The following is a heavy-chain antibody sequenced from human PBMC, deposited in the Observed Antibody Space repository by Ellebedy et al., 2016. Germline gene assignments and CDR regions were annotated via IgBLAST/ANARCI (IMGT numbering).Heavy chain of an antibody. CDR3: ARGDSSGWHFGY. CDR1: GYTFTDYY. Sequence: ASVKVSXXASGYTFTDYYMHWVRQAPGQGLEWMGWINPNSGDTNYAQKFQGWVTLTRDTSISTAYMELSRLRSDDTAVYYCARGDSSGWHFGYWGQGTLVTVSS. D-gene: IGHD6-19*01. CDR2: INPNSGDT. V-gene: IGHV1-2*04. J-gene: IGHJ4*02.